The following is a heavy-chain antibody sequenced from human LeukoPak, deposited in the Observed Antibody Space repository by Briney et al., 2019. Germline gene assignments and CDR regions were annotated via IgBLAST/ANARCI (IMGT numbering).Heavy chain of an antibody. D-gene: IGHD3-22*01. Sequence: PSETLSLTCAVYGGSFSGYYWSWIRQPPGKGLEWIGSIYYSGSTYYNPSLKSRVTISVDTSKNQFSLKLSSVTAADTAAYYCARHAVYYYDSSGSLDYWGQGTLVTVSS. CDR3: ARHAVYYYDSSGSLDY. CDR2: IYYSGST. V-gene: IGHV4-34*01. CDR1: GGSFSGYY. J-gene: IGHJ4*02.